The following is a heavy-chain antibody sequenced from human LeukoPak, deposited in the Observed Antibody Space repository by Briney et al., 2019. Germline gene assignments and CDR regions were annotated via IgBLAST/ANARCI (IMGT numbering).Heavy chain of an antibody. D-gene: IGHD3-10*01. J-gene: IGHJ4*02. Sequence: GGSLRLSCAAAGFTFSSYGMHWVRQAPGKGLEWVAFIRYDGSNKYYADSVKGRFTISRDNSKNTLYLQMNSLRAEDTAVYYCAKDSKRWKTYYYESGSYYFEYWGQGTLVTVSS. CDR1: GFTFSSYG. V-gene: IGHV3-30*02. CDR2: IRYDGSNK. CDR3: AKDSKRWKTYYYESGSYYFEY.